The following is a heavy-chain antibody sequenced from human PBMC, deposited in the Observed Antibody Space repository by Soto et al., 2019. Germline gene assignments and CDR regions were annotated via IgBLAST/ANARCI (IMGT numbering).Heavy chain of an antibody. D-gene: IGHD3-3*01. CDR1: GFTFSSYA. CDR3: ARASSGDFWSGYQLKASVDY. J-gene: IGHJ4*02. CDR2: ISYDGSNK. V-gene: IGHV3-30-3*01. Sequence: GGSLRLSCAASGFTFSSYAMHWVRQAPGKGLEWVAVISYDGSNKYYADSVKGRFTISRDNSKNTLYLQMNSLRAEDTAVYYCARASSGDFWSGYQLKASVDYWGQGTLVTVSS.